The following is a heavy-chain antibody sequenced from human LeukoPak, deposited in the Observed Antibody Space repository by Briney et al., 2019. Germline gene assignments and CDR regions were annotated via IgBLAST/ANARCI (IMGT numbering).Heavy chain of an antibody. J-gene: IGHJ4*02. D-gene: IGHD1-26*01. CDR3: GAADDIRARALLYSPFYRY. V-gene: IGHV4-34*01. Sequence: SETLSLTCTVSGGSLSTYYWTWIRQPPGKGLEWVGEINHSGSTNYNTALKSRVTISINTSTNQFSLNLINLTAADPPSFYFGAADDIRARALLYSPFYRYWGQGTLVTVSS. CDR2: INHSGST. CDR1: GGSLSTYY.